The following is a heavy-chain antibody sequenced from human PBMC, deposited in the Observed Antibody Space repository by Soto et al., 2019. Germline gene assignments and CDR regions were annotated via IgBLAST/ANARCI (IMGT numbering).Heavy chain of an antibody. V-gene: IGHV4-31*03. J-gene: IGHJ4*02. CDR3: ARYRTSGSWSKFDY. CDR2: IYYNGCT. D-gene: IGHD6-13*01. CDR1: GLTISSASYY. Sequence: QVLLQDSGPGLMKPSQTLSLTCTVSGLTISSASYYWSWIRQHPGKGLEWVGNIYYNGCTYYRPSLKSRVTLWLDTSKNQFSMRLTSVTAADTAVYYCARYRTSGSWSKFDYWGQGTLVTVSS.